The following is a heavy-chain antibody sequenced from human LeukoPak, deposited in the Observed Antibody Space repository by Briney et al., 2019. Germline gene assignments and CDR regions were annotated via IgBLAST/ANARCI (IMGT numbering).Heavy chain of an antibody. Sequence: ASVKVSCKASGYTFTSYGISWVRQAPGQGLEWMGWISAYNGNTNYAQKLQGRVTMTTDTSTSTAYMELRSLRSDDTAVYYYATHTRHYDILTGYYRIPFDYWGQGTLVTVSS. D-gene: IGHD3-9*01. V-gene: IGHV1-18*01. CDR1: GYTFTSYG. CDR2: ISAYNGNT. CDR3: ATHTRHYDILTGYYRIPFDY. J-gene: IGHJ4*02.